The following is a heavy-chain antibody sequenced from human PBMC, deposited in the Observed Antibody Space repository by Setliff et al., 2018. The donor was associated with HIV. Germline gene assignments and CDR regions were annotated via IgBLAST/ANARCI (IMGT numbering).Heavy chain of an antibody. D-gene: IGHD3-3*01. CDR3: TRDRRGSSSWSGYNGGFDY. Sequence: GSLRLSCKASGFTFKIYAMSWLRQAPGKGLEWVGFVRSKPNGGTTDYAASVKGRFTISRDDAKTIAYLHMNSLTTDDTAVYFCTRDRRGSSSWSGYNGGFDYWGQGTLVTVSS. V-gene: IGHV3-49*03. CDR1: GFTFKIYA. CDR2: VRSKPNGGTT. J-gene: IGHJ4*02.